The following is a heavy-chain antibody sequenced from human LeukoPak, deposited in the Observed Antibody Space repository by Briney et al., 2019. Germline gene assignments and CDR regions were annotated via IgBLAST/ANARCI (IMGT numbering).Heavy chain of an antibody. CDR1: GGFLSGFF. CDR2: IKHGGST. Sequence: SETLSHTCSVYGGFLSGFFWSWICQPPGKGLEWIGKIKHGGSTNYKPSLKSRVTISVDTSKNHFSLKLSSVTAAGTAVYFFASEVRMSMSIEYRGEGTLVTVSS. D-gene: IGHD3-3*02. CDR3: ASEVRMSMSIEY. V-gene: IGHV4-34*01. J-gene: IGHJ4*02.